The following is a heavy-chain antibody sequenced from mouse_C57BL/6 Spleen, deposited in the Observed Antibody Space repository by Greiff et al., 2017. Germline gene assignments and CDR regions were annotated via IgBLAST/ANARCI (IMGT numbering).Heavy chain of an antibody. CDR3: AREFITTYYYAMDY. CDR2: LYPGDGDT. J-gene: IGHJ4*01. D-gene: IGHD1-1*01. CDR1: GYAFSSSW. V-gene: IGHV1-82*01. Sequence: VQLQESGPELVKPGASVKISCKASGYAFSSSWMNWVKQRPGKGLEWIGRLYPGDGDTNYNGKFKGKATLTADKSSSTAYMQLSSLTSEDSAVYFCAREFITTYYYAMDYWSQGTSVTVSS.